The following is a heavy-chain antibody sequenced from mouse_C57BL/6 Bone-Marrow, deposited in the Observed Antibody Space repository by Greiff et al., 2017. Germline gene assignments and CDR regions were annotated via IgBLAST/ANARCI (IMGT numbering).Heavy chain of an antibody. CDR2: INPNYGTT. Sequence: EVKLVESGPELVKPGASVKISCKASGYSFTDYNMNWVKQSNGKSLEWIGVINPNYGTTSYNQKFKGKATLTVDQSSSTAYMQLNSLTSEDSAVYYGARGSDYDYAMDYWGQGTSVTVSS. CDR3: ARGSDYDYAMDY. V-gene: IGHV1-39*01. CDR1: GYSFTDYN. J-gene: IGHJ4*01. D-gene: IGHD2-4*01.